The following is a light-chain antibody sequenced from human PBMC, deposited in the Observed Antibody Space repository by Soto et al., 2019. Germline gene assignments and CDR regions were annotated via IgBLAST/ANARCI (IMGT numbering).Light chain of an antibody. J-gene: IGKJ5*01. CDR3: QQSYSTPRT. CDR1: QSISYW. V-gene: IGKV1-39*01. CDR2: DVS. Sequence: DIQMTQSPSTLSASVGVRVTITCRASQSISYWLAWYQQKPGKAPKLLIYDVSTLESGVPARFSGSRSGTDFTLTISSLQPEDFATYYCQQSYSTPRTFGQGTRLEI.